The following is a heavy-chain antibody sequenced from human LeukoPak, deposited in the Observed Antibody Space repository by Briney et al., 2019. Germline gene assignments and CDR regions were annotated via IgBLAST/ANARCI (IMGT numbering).Heavy chain of an antibody. CDR3: ARRPYYYDSLDY. Sequence: GRSLRLSCAASGFTFSSYEMNSVRQAPGKGLEWVSYISSSGSTIYYADSVKGRFTISRDNAKNSLYLQMNSLRAEDTAVYYCARRPYYYDSLDYWGQGTLVTVSS. CDR2: ISSSGSTI. D-gene: IGHD3-22*01. CDR1: GFTFSSYE. J-gene: IGHJ4*02. V-gene: IGHV3-48*03.